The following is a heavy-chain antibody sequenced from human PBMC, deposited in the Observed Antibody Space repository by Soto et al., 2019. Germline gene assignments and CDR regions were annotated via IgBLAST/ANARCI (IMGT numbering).Heavy chain of an antibody. CDR3: AKDREVPRITIFGVVIHDGMDV. CDR2: ISYDGSNK. V-gene: IGHV3-30*18. Sequence: PGGSLRLSCAASGFSFSSYGMHWVSQAPGKGLEWVAVISYDGSNKYYADSVKGRFTISRDNSKNTLYLQMNSLRAEDTAVYYCAKDREVPRITIFGVVIHDGMDVWGQGTTVTVSS. J-gene: IGHJ6*02. D-gene: IGHD3-3*01. CDR1: GFSFSSYG.